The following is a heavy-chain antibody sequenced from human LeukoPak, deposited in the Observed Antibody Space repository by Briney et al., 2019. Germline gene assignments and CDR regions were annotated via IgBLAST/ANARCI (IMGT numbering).Heavy chain of an antibody. D-gene: IGHD6-19*01. CDR1: GFTFSSYA. CDR3: ARSPGIAVAGTAWTYYYYMDV. CDR2: ISYDGSNK. J-gene: IGHJ6*03. V-gene: IGHV3-30*04. Sequence: PGGSLRLSCAGSGFTFSSYAMHWVRQAPGKGLEWVAVISYDGSNKYYADSVKGRFTISRDNSKNTLYLQMNSLRAEDTAVYYCARSPGIAVAGTAWTYYYYMDVWGKGTTVTVSS.